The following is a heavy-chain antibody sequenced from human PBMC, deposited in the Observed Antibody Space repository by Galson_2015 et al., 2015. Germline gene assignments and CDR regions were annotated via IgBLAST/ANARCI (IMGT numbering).Heavy chain of an antibody. V-gene: IGHV3-48*03. CDR2: ISSSGSTI. CDR3: ARAVLYPAYYYGSGSYPRYYYYYMDV. CDR1: GFTFSSYE. J-gene: IGHJ6*03. D-gene: IGHD3-10*01. Sequence: SLRLSCAASGFTFSSYEMNWVRQAPGKGLEWVSYISSSGSTIYYADSVKGRFTISRDNAKNSLYLQMNSLRAEDTAVYYCARAVLYPAYYYGSGSYPRYYYYYMDVWGKGTTVTVSS.